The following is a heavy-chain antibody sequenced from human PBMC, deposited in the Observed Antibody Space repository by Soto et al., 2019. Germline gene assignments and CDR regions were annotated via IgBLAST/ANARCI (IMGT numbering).Heavy chain of an antibody. J-gene: IGHJ4*02. CDR2: ISGSGGST. V-gene: IGHV3-23*01. CDR1: GFSFSSYA. CDR3: AKDLYMATALIFVVVVAVDY. D-gene: IGHD2-15*01. Sequence: PGGSLRLSCAASGFSFSSYAMSWVRQAPGKGLEWVSAISGSGGSTYYADSVKGRFTISRDNSKNTLYLQMNSLRAEDTAVYYCAKDLYMATALIFVVVVAVDYWGQGTLVTVSS.